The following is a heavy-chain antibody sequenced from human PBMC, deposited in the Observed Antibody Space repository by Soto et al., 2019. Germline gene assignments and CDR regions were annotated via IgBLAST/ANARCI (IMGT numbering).Heavy chain of an antibody. CDR2: ISADGSGT. Sequence: EVQLVESGGGLVQPGGSLRLSCAASGFTFSSYWMHWVRQPPEKGLVWVSRISADGSGTNYADSVKGRFTISRDNAKNTLYLQMNSLRAEDTAVYYCARATWTTAGTGYCYMDVWGKGTTVTVSS. V-gene: IGHV3-74*01. CDR3: ARATWTTAGTGYCYMDV. CDR1: GFTFSSYW. J-gene: IGHJ6*03. D-gene: IGHD6-13*01.